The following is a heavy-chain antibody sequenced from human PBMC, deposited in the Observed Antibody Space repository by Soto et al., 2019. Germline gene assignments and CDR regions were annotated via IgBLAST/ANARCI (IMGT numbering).Heavy chain of an antibody. Sequence: SETLSLTCAVYGGSFSGYYWSWIRQPPGKGLEWIGEINHSGSTNYNPSLKSRVTISVDTSKNQFSLKLSSVTAADTAVYYCARVHGDYSAFDIWGQGTMVTVSS. CDR1: GGSFSGYY. CDR3: ARVHGDYSAFDI. V-gene: IGHV4-34*01. D-gene: IGHD4-17*01. J-gene: IGHJ3*02. CDR2: INHSGST.